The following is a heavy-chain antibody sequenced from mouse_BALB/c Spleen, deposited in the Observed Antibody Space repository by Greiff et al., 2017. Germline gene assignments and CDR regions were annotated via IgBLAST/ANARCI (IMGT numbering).Heavy chain of an antibody. CDR1: GFTFSSFG. CDR3: ARSYYRYEAWFAY. CDR2: ISSGSSTI. V-gene: IGHV5-17*02. D-gene: IGHD2-14*01. Sequence: DVQLVESGGGLVQPGGSRKLSCAASGFTFSSFGMHWVRQAPEKGLEWVAYISSGSSTIYYADTVKGRFTISRDNPKNTLFLQMTSLRSEDTAMYYCARSYYRYEAWFAYWGQGTLVTVSA. J-gene: IGHJ3*01.